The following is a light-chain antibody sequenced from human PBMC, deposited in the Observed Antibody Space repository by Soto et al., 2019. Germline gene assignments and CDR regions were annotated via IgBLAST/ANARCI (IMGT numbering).Light chain of an antibody. V-gene: IGKV3-15*01. Sequence: EIVMTQSPATLSVSPGERATLSCRASQSVSSNLAWYQQKPGQAPRLLIYAASTRATGIPARFSGSGSGTEFTLTISSLQSEDFAVYYCQQYNKWPPLTFGGGTKVDI. CDR1: QSVSSN. CDR3: QQYNKWPPLT. CDR2: AAS. J-gene: IGKJ4*01.